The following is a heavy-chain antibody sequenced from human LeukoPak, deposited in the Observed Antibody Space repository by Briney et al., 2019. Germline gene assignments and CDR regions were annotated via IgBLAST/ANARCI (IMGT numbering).Heavy chain of an antibody. CDR2: FDPGDGQT. D-gene: IGHD3-16*02. V-gene: IGHV1-24*01. CDR1: GYTLSESS. CDR3: VTVTGNYPNWFDP. Sequence: ASVKVSCKVSGYTLSESSVHWVRQAPGKGLEWMGGFDPGDGQTIYAQKFQGRVTMTEDTSTDTAYMELSSLRSEDTATYYCVTVTGNYPNWFDPWGQGTLVTVSS. J-gene: IGHJ5*02.